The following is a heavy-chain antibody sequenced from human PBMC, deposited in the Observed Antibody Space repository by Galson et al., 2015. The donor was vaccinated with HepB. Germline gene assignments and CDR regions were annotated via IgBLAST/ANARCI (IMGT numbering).Heavy chain of an antibody. CDR1: GFTFSNYA. V-gene: IGHV3-23*01. Sequence: SLRLSCAASGFTFSNYAMSWVRQAPGKGLECVSGISATGGITYYADSVKGRFTIARDNSKNTLYLQMISLRAEDTAVFYCAKETYSVYGALDNWGQGTLVTVSS. CDR2: ISATGGIT. CDR3: AKETYSVYGALDN. D-gene: IGHD5/OR15-5a*01. J-gene: IGHJ4*02.